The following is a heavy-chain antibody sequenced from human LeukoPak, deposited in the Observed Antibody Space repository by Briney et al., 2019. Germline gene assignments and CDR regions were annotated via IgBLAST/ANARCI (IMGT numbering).Heavy chain of an antibody. V-gene: IGHV3-48*01. CDR1: GFTFSTYS. J-gene: IGHJ5*02. D-gene: IGHD3-9*01. Sequence: GGSLRLSRAASGFTFSTYSMNWVRQAPGKGLEWVSYISYSSSAIYYADSVKGRFTISRDNAKNSLYLQMNSLRAEDTAVYYCARDKRGYFDPNWFDPWGQGTLVTVSS. CDR2: ISYSSSAI. CDR3: ARDKRGYFDPNWFDP.